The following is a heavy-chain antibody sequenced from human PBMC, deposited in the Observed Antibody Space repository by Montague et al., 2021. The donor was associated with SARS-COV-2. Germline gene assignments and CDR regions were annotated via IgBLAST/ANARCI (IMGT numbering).Heavy chain of an antibody. D-gene: IGHD1-26*01. V-gene: IGHV3-21*01. Sequence: SLRLSCAASGFTFNNFGMQWVRQAPGKGLEWVAAISRNSDYTYYADSLKGRFTISRDSAKTSLYLQLNSLRAEDTAVYYCARGGIVGATLFDSWGQGTLVTVSS. CDR1: GFTFNNFG. CDR2: ISRNSDYT. J-gene: IGHJ4*02. CDR3: ARGGIVGATLFDS.